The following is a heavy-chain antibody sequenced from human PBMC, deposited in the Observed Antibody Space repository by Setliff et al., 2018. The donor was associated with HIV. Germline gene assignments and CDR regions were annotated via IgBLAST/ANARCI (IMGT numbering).Heavy chain of an antibody. CDR1: GYSISTAYY. CDR2: VYHSGTT. J-gene: IGHJ4*02. Sequence: SETLSLTCAVSGYSISTAYYWGWIRQPPGKGLEWIGSVYHSGTTYYNPSLKSRVTISVDMSNNQFSLKVTSVTAADTAVYYCMRGRSITTFGVAYFDFWGQGTQVTVSS. D-gene: IGHD3-3*01. V-gene: IGHV4-38-2*01. CDR3: MRGRSITTFGVAYFDF.